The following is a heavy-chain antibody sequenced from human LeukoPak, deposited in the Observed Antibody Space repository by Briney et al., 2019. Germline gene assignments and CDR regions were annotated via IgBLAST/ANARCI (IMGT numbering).Heavy chain of an antibody. V-gene: IGHV5-51*01. CDR3: ARQVNWYFDL. CDR2: IYPGDSDT. CDR1: GYSFATYW. Sequence: PGESLKISCKGSGYSFATYWIGWVRQMPGKGLEWMGIIYPGDSDTRYSPSFQGQVTISADKSISTAFLQWSSLKASDTAMYYCARQVNWYFDLWGRGTLVTVSS. J-gene: IGHJ2*01.